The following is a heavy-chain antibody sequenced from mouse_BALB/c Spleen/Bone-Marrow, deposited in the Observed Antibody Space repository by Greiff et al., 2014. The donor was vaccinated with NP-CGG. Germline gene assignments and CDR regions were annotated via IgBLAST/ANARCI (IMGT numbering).Heavy chain of an antibody. Sequence: VQLQQSGAELVKPGASVKLSCTASGFNIKDTYMHWVKQRPEQGLEWIGRIDPANGNTKYDPKFQGKATITADTSSNTAYLQLSSLTSEDPAVYYCANYYYGSSLFAYWGQGTLVTVSA. CDR2: IDPANGNT. J-gene: IGHJ3*01. V-gene: IGHV14-3*02. CDR3: ANYYYGSSLFAY. CDR1: GFNIKDTY. D-gene: IGHD1-1*01.